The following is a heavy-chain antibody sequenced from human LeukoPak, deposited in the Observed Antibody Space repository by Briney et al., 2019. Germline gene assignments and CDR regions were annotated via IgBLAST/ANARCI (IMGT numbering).Heavy chain of an antibody. D-gene: IGHD6-13*01. V-gene: IGHV3-30-3*01. CDR1: GFTFSSYA. CDR2: ISYDGSNK. Sequence: PGGSLRLSCAASGFTFSSYAMHWVRQAPGKGLEWVAVISYDGSNKYYADSVKGRFTISRDNSKNTLYLQMNSLRAEDTAVYYCARDQAARGWFDPWGQGTLVTVSS. J-gene: IGHJ5*02. CDR3: ARDQAARGWFDP.